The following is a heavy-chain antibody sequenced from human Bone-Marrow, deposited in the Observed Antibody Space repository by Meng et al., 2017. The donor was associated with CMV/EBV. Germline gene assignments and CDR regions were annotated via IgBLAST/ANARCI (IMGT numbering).Heavy chain of an antibody. CDR3: ARVRYFGFNWNYVEFAY. V-gene: IGHV3-48*03. J-gene: IGHJ4*02. D-gene: IGHD1-7*01. CDR1: GFTFSSYE. Sequence: GGSLRLACAASGFTFSSYEMNWVRQAPGKGLEWVSYISSSGSTIYDADSVKGRFTISRDNAKNSLYLQMNSLRAEDTAVYYCARVRYFGFNWNYVEFAYWGQGTLVTVSS. CDR2: ISSSGSTI.